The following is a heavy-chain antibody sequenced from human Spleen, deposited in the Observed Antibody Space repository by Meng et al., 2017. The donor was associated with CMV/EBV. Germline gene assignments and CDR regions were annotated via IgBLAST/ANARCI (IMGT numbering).Heavy chain of an antibody. CDR1: GGSISSGDYY. CDR3: ARSNVSQAFDI. Sequence: SETLSLTCTVSGGSISSGDYYWSWIRQPPGKGLEWIGYIYYSGSTYYNPSLKSRVTISVDTSKNQFSLKLSSVTAADTAVYYCARSNVSQAFDIWGQGTMVTVSS. D-gene: IGHD4-11*01. CDR2: IYYSGST. J-gene: IGHJ3*02. V-gene: IGHV4-30-4*08.